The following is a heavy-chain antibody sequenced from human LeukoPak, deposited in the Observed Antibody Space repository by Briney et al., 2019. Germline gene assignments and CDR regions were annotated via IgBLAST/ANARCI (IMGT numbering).Heavy chain of an antibody. J-gene: IGHJ4*02. D-gene: IGHD3-10*01. V-gene: IGHV3-13*01. CDR3: ARAISMFRGVNYFDY. CDR1: GFIFSSYD. CDR2: INPAGDT. Sequence: GGSLRLSCTASGFIFSSYDMHWVRQDTGKSPEWVSAINPAGDTYYPGSVKGRFTISRENAKNSLYLQMNSLTAGDTAVYYCARAISMFRGVNYFDYWGQGTLVTVSS.